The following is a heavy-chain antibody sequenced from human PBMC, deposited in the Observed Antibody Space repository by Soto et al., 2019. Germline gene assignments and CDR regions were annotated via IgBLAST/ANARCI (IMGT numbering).Heavy chain of an antibody. D-gene: IGHD1-7*01. J-gene: IGHJ4*02. CDR2: ISGSGGST. Sequence: EVQLLESGGGLVQPGGSLRLSCAASGFTFSSYAMSWVRQAPGKGLEWVSAISGSGGSTYYADSVKGRFTISRDNYKNTLYLQMNSLRAEDTAVYYCAKGENGTILFDYWGQGTLVTVSS. CDR3: AKGENGTILFDY. V-gene: IGHV3-23*01. CDR1: GFTFSSYA.